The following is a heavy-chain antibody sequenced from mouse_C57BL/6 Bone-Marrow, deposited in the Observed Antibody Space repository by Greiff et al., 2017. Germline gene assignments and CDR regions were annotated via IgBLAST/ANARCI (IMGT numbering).Heavy chain of an antibody. J-gene: IGHJ3*01. Sequence: QVQLQQPGAELVKPGASVKLSCKASGYTFTSYWMHWVKQRPGQGLEWIGMIHPNSGSTNYNEKFKSKATLTVDKSSSTAYMQLSSLTSEDSAVYYCARRRNGYYLFAYWGQGTLVTVSA. CDR1: GYTFTSYW. D-gene: IGHD2-3*01. CDR3: ARRRNGYYLFAY. CDR2: IHPNSGST. V-gene: IGHV1-64*01.